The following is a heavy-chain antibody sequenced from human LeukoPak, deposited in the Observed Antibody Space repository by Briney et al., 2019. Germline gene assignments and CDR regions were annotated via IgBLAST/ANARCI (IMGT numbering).Heavy chain of an antibody. CDR3: ARLSDGYNPRIDY. J-gene: IGHJ4*02. CDR2: IYYSGST. V-gene: IGHV4-30-4*01. CDR1: GGSISSGDYS. D-gene: IGHD5-24*01. Sequence: SETLSLTCTVSGGSISSGDYSWSWIRQPPGKGLEWIGYIYYSGSTNYNPSLKSRVTISVDTSKNQFSLKLSSVTAADTAVYYCARLSDGYNPRIDYWGQGTLVTVSS.